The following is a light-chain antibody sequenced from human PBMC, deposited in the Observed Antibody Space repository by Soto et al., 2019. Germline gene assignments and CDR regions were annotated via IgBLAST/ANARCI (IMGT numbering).Light chain of an antibody. CDR3: MQALQTPYT. CDR2: LGS. J-gene: IGKJ5*01. V-gene: IGKV2-28*01. CDR1: QSLLHSNGYTY. Sequence: DIVMTQSPLSLPVTPGEPASISCSSSQSLLHSNGYTYLDWYLQKPGQSPQVLIYLGSNRASGGPDRFSGRGSGTDFTLKISRVEAEDVGVYYCMQALQTPYTFGQGTRLEIK.